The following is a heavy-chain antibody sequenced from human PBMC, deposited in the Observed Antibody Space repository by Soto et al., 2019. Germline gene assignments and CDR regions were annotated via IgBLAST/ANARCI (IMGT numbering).Heavy chain of an antibody. CDR3: AKDRYYGSGSYYHGMDV. J-gene: IGHJ6*02. D-gene: IGHD3-10*01. V-gene: IGHV3-30*18. Sequence: LRLSCAASGFTFSSNGMHWVRQAPGKGLEWVAVISYDGSNKYYADSVKGRFTISRDNSKNTLYLQMNSLRAEDTAVYYCAKDRYYGSGSYYHGMDVWGQGTTVTVSS. CDR1: GFTFSSNG. CDR2: ISYDGSNK.